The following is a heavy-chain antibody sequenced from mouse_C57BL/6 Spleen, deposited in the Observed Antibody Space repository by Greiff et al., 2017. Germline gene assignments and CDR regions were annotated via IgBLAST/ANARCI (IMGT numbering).Heavy chain of an antibody. J-gene: IGHJ1*03. D-gene: IGHD1-1*02. CDR2: ISGGGGNT. CDR3: ARQVDWYFDV. Sequence: EVKLVESGGGLVKPGGSLKLSCAASGFTFSSYTMSWVRQTPEKRLEWVATISGGGGNTYYPDSVKGRFTISRDNAKNTLYLQMSSLRSEDTALYYCARQVDWYFDVWGTGTTVTVSS. V-gene: IGHV5-9*01. CDR1: GFTFSSYT.